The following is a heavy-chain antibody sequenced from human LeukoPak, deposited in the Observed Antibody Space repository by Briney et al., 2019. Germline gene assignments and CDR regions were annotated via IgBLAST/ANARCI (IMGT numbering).Heavy chain of an antibody. CDR3: ARQVGCSGGSCYSGYYYYYMDV. Sequence: VASVKVSCKASGYTFTGYYMHWVRQAPGQGLEWMGWINPNSGGTNYAQKFQGRVTMTRDTSISTAYMELSRLRSDDTAVYYCARQVGCSGGSCYSGYYYYYMDVWGKGTTVTISS. CDR2: INPNSGGT. CDR1: GYTFTGYY. D-gene: IGHD2-15*01. J-gene: IGHJ6*03. V-gene: IGHV1-2*02.